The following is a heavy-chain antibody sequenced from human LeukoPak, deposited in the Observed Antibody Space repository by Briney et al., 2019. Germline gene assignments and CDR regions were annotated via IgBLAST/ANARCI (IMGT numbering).Heavy chain of an antibody. CDR3: TTAYSSSWYAFDI. V-gene: IGHV3-15*01. D-gene: IGHD6-13*01. Sequence: GSLRLSCAASGFTFSNAWMSWVRQAPGKGLEWVGRIKSKTDGGTTDYAAPVKGRFTISRDDSKNTLYLQMNSLKTEDTAVYYCTTAYSSSWYAFDIWGQGTMVTVSS. CDR2: IKSKTDGGTT. CDR1: GFTFSNAW. J-gene: IGHJ3*02.